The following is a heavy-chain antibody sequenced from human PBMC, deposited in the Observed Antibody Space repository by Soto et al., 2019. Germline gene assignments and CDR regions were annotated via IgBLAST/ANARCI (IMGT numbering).Heavy chain of an antibody. CDR2: INPSDGNR. J-gene: IGHJ4*02. V-gene: IGHV1-18*01. D-gene: IGHD6-13*01. Sequence: ASVKVSCKASGYSFSFYGINWVRQAPGQGLEWMGWINPSDGNRNFAQKFEDRVTMTTATSTNTVFLQMNSLRAEDTAVYYCARALSSSSWAFDYWGQGTLVTVSS. CDR3: ARALSSSSWAFDY. CDR1: GYSFSFYG.